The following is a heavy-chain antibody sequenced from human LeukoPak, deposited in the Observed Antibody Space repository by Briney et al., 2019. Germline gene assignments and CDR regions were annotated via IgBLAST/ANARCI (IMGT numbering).Heavy chain of an antibody. CDR2: INSDGSST. CDR1: GLTFSSYW. CDR3: ARERGKYSSGSTVDY. D-gene: IGHD6-19*01. J-gene: IGHJ4*02. Sequence: PGGSLRLSCAASGLTFSSYWMHWVRQAPGKGLVWVSRINSDGSSTSYADSVKGRFTISRDNAKNSLYLQMNSLRAEDTAVYYCARERGKYSSGSTVDYWGQGTLVTVSS. V-gene: IGHV3-74*01.